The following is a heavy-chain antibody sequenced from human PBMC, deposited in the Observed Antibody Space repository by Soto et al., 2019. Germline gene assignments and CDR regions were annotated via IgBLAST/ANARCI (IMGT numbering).Heavy chain of an antibody. J-gene: IGHJ4*02. CDR1: GFTVSSKY. Sequence: GGSLRLSCAASGFTVSSKYISWVRQAPGKGLEWVSLINRGGSISYADSVKGRFTISRDNPKNTLYLQMSSLRAEDTALYYCVKTGGYSNVYLDYWGQGTQVTVSS. CDR2: INRGGSI. V-gene: IGHV3-66*01. D-gene: IGHD2-8*02. CDR3: VKTGGYSNVYLDY.